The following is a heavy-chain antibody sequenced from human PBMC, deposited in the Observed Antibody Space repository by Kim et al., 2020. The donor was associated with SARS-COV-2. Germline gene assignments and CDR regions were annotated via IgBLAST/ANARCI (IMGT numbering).Heavy chain of an antibody. D-gene: IGHD2-2*01. V-gene: IGHV4-61*02. CDR2: IYTSGST. Sequence: SETLSLTCTVSGGTISSGSYYWSWIRQPAGKGLEWIGRIYTSGSTNYNPSLKSRVTISVDTSKNQFSLKLSSVTAADTAVYYCAREGASFIVVVPAAYYPNWWFDPWGQGTLVTVSS. CDR1: GGTISSGSYY. CDR3: AREGASFIVVVPAAYYPNWWFDP. J-gene: IGHJ5*02.